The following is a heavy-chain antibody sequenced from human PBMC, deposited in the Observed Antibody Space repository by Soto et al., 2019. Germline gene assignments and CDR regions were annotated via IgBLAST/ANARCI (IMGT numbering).Heavy chain of an antibody. V-gene: IGHV4-39*01. CDR2: IYYSGST. CDR3: ARHKGGNSFDAFDI. J-gene: IGHJ3*02. CDR1: GGSISSSSYY. D-gene: IGHD2-21*02. Sequence: QLQLQESGPGLVKPSETLSLTCTVSGGSISSSSYYWGWIRQPPGKGLEWIGSIYYSGSTYHNPSLKSRVTISVDTSKNQFSLKLSSVTAADTAVYYCARHKGGNSFDAFDIWGQGTMVTVSS.